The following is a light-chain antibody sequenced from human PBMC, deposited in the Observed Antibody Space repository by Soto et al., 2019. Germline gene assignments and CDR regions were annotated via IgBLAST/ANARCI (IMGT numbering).Light chain of an antibody. J-gene: IGKJ3*01. CDR3: LQHNAFPFT. Sequence: DIQMTQSPSSLSASVGDRATITCRASQVIRNNLAWYQQKPGKAPKRLVYAASSLHSGVPLRFSASGSGTEFTLTISSLQPEDFATYYCLQHNAFPFTFGPGTKVDIK. CDR2: AAS. CDR1: QVIRNN. V-gene: IGKV1-17*01.